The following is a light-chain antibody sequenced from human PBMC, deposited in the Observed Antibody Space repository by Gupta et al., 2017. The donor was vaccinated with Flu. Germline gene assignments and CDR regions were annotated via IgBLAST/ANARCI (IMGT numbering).Light chain of an antibody. CDR2: DNN. CDR3: GTWDNSLSVVV. Sequence: SSSNIGNNYVSWYQQLPGTAPKLLIYDNNKRPSGIPDRFSASQSGTSATLGITGLQTGDEADYYCGTWDNSLSVVVFGGGTKLTVL. CDR1: SSNIGNNY. J-gene: IGLJ2*01. V-gene: IGLV1-51*01.